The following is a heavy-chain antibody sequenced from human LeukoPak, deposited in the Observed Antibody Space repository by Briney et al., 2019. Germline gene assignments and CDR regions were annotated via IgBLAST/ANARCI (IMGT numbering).Heavy chain of an antibody. Sequence: ASVKVSCKASGYTFTSYDINWVRQAPGQGLEWMGWMIPNSGNTDYAQKFQGRVTMTRNTSISTAYMEMSSLRSEDTAVYYCARGRVTAAGRKRMYYYYMDVWGKGTTVTVSS. J-gene: IGHJ6*03. CDR3: ARGRVTAAGRKRMYYYYMDV. D-gene: IGHD6-13*01. CDR1: GYTFTSYD. CDR2: MIPNSGNT. V-gene: IGHV1-8*01.